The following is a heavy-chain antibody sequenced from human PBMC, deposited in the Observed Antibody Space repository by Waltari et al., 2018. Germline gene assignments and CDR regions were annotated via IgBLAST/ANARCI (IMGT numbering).Heavy chain of an antibody. CDR3: AKEQEAFDI. Sequence: QLQLVESGGGVVQPGKSLRLSCAASGLTMSSYFMHWVRQAPGKGRELVAVVWSDVNEKYYVDSVKGRFTISRDNSKNIVYLQMNSLRAEDTAVYFCAKEQEAFDIWGQGTVVTVS. V-gene: IGHV3-33*06. CDR2: VWSDVNEK. J-gene: IGHJ3*02. CDR1: GLTMSSYF.